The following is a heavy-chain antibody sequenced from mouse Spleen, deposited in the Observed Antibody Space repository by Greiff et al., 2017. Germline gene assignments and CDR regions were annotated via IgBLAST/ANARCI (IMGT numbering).Heavy chain of an antibody. J-gene: IGHJ4*01. CDR2: IWSGGST. CDR1: GFSLTSYG. CDR3: ARGGSLYYAMDY. V-gene: IGHV2-2*02. Sequence: VQRVASGPGLVAPSQSLSITCTVSGFSLTSYGVHWVRQSPGKGLEWLGVIWSGGSTDYNAAFISRLSISKDNSKSQVFFKMNSLQANDTAIYYCARGGSLYYAMDYWGQGTSVTVSS.